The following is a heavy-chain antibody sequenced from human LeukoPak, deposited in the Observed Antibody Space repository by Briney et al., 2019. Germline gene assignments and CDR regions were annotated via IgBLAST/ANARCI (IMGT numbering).Heavy chain of an antibody. CDR1: GFTFSSYS. V-gene: IGHV3-23*01. CDR3: AKGSGWYWKYFDY. CDR2: ISGSGGST. Sequence: GGSLRLSCAASGFTFSSYSMNWVRQAPGKGLEWVSAISGSGGSTYYADSVKGRFTISRDNSKNTLYLQMNSLRAEDTAVYYCAKGSGWYWKYFDYWGQGTLVTVSS. J-gene: IGHJ4*02. D-gene: IGHD6-19*01.